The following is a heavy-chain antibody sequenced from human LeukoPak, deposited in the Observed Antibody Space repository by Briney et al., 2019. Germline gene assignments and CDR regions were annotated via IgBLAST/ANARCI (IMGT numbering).Heavy chain of an antibody. CDR2: IGSSSYI. CDR3: ARGVAGLRYFDWLSRFDY. D-gene: IGHD3-9*01. J-gene: IGHJ4*02. CDR1: GLTFSTSG. Sequence: GGSLRLSCTASGLTFSTSGFTWVRQSPGEGLEWVASIGSSSYIYYADSLKGRFTISRDNAKNTLYLQMNSLRAEDTAVYYCARGVAGLRYFDWLSRFDYWGQGTLVTVSS. V-gene: IGHV3-21*04.